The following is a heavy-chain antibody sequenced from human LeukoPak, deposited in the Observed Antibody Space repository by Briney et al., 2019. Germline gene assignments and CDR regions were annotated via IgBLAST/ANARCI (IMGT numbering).Heavy chain of an antibody. CDR1: GFTFSSYD. J-gene: IGHJ4*02. D-gene: IGHD6-13*01. V-gene: IGHV3-13*01. CDR3: ARGGQQLGEFDC. Sequence: AGGSLRLSCAASGFTFSSYDMHWVRQATGKGLEWVSAIGTAGYTYYPGSVKGRFTISRENAKNSLYLQMNSLRAGDTAVYYCARGGQQLGEFDCWGQGTLVTVSS. CDR2: IGTAGYT.